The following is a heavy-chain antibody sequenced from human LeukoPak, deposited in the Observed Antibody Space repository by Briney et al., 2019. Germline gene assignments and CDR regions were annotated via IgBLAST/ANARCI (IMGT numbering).Heavy chain of an antibody. J-gene: IGHJ4*02. CDR3: AHRPLKYSSSYTRVYFDY. CDR1: GFSLSTSGVG. D-gene: IGHD6-6*01. Sequence: SGPTLVNPTQTLTLTCTFSGFSLSTSGVGVGWIRQPPGKALEWLALIYWDDDKRYSPSLKSRLTITKDTSKNQVVLTMTNMDPVDTATYYCAHRPLKYSSSYTRVYFDYWGQGTLVTVSS. CDR2: IYWDDDK. V-gene: IGHV2-5*02.